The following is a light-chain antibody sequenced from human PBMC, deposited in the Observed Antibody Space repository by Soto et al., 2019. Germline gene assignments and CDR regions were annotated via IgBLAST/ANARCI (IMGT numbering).Light chain of an antibody. V-gene: IGKV1-5*03. CDR2: KAS. CDR1: QSISSW. CDR3: QQYNGDSRT. J-gene: IGKJ1*01. Sequence: DIQMTQSPSTLSASVGDGVTSTCXASQSISSWLAWYQQKPGKVPKLLIYKASSLESGVPSRFSGSGSGTEFTLTISSLQPDDFATYYCQQYNGDSRTFGQGTKVDI.